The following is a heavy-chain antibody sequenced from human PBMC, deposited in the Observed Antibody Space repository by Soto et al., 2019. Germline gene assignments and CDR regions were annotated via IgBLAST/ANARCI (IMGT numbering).Heavy chain of an antibody. CDR3: TIGRAMIANVVCEF. CDR1: GFAVSSYS. CDR2: MSFDGNSK. Sequence: PGVSLRHSYAASGFAVSSYSMHWVRQAPGKGLEWVAAMSFDGNSKYFADSVKGRFKISRDTSKNTWSLELESLGVEDSALYHCTIGRAMIANVVCEFRGQGTHVT. V-gene: IGHV3-30-3*01. J-gene: IGHJ4*02. D-gene: IGHD2-21*01.